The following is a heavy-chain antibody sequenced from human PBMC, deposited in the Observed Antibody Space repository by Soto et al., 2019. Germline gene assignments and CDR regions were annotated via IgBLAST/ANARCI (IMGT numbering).Heavy chain of an antibody. CDR1: GGSISNSY. J-gene: IGHJ6*02. D-gene: IGHD2-21*02. CDR3: ARVCGGDCLYGMDV. V-gene: IGHV4-59*06. Sequence: SETLSLTCTVSGGSISNSYWSWIRQHPGKGLEWIGYIYYSGSTYYNPSLKSRVTISVDTSKNQFSLKLSSVTAADTAVYYCARVCGGDCLYGMDVWGQGTTVTVSS. CDR2: IYYSGST.